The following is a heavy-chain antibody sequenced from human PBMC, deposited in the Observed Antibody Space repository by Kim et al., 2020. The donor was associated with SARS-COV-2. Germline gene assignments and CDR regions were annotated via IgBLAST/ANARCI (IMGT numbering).Heavy chain of an antibody. V-gene: IGHV3-11*05. D-gene: IGHD6-13*01. Sequence: DSPKGRFTISRDNAKNALYLQMNSLRADDTAVYYCARVSLGSSSWYYFDYWGQGTLVTVSS. CDR3: ARVSLGSSSWYYFDY. J-gene: IGHJ4*02.